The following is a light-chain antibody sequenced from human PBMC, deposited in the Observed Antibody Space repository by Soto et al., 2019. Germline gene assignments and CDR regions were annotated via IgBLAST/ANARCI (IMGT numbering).Light chain of an antibody. CDR3: QQYDNWPIT. J-gene: IGKJ5*01. V-gene: IGKV3-15*01. Sequence: EIAMTQSPASLSVSPGERATLSCRASQSVSTNLAWYQQKPGQAPRLLMYGASTRAIGTPARFTGGGSGTEFTLTINSLQPEDLTFYYCQQYDNWPITFGQGTRLEIK. CDR1: QSVSTN. CDR2: GAS.